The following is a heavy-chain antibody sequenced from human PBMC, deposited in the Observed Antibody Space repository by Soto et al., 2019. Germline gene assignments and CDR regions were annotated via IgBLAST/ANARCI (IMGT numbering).Heavy chain of an antibody. V-gene: IGHV1-2*02. J-gene: IGHJ1*01. Sequence: ASVKVSCKASGYTFTGYYMHWVRQAPGQGLEWMGWINPNSGGTNYAQKFQGRVTMTRDTSISTAYMELSRLRSDDTAVYYCARVRIAVAGTRYFQHWGQGTLVTVSS. CDR1: GYTFTGYY. CDR2: INPNSGGT. CDR3: ARVRIAVAGTRYFQH. D-gene: IGHD6-19*01.